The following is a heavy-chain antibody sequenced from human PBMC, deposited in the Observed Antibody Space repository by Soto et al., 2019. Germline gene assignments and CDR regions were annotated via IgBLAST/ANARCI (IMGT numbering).Heavy chain of an antibody. CDR2: IGGSSGST. Sequence: PGGSLRLSCAASGFTFRSYAMSWVRQAPGKGLECVSAIGGSSGSTDYADSVKGRFTISRDNSKNTLFLQMNSLRAEDTAVYYCAKDRSSTSCYAFDYWGQGTLVTVSS. CDR1: GFTFRSYA. CDR3: AKDRSSTSCYAFDY. D-gene: IGHD2-2*01. J-gene: IGHJ4*02. V-gene: IGHV3-23*01.